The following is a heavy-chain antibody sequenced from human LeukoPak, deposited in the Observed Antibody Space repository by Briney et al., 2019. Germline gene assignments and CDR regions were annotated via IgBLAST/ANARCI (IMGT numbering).Heavy chain of an antibody. CDR3: ARGGGLGRLKWVVVPAAPFDY. CDR1: GGSFSGYY. D-gene: IGHD2-2*01. Sequence: SETLSLTCAVCGGSFSGYYWSWIRQPPGKGLEWIGEINHSGSTNYNPSLKSRVTISVDTSKNQFSLKLSSVTAADTAVYYCARGGGLGRLKWVVVPAAPFDYWGQGTLVTVSS. J-gene: IGHJ4*02. V-gene: IGHV4-34*01. CDR2: INHSGST.